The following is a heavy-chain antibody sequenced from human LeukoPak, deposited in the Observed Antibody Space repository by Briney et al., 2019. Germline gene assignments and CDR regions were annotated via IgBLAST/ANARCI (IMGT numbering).Heavy chain of an antibody. V-gene: IGHV4-34*01. Sequence: SETLSLTCAVYGGSFSGYYWSWIRQPPGKGLEWIGEINDSGSTNYNPSLKSRVTISVDTSKNQFSLKLSSVTAADTAVYYCARGGGSYYGWGQGTLVTVSS. J-gene: IGHJ4*02. D-gene: IGHD1-26*01. CDR3: ARGGGSYYG. CDR1: GGSFSGYY. CDR2: INDSGST.